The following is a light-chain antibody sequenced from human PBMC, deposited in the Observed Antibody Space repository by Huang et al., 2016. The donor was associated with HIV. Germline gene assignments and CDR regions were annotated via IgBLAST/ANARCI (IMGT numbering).Light chain of an antibody. V-gene: IGKV1-9*01. CDR2: AAS. CDR1: QGISSY. J-gene: IGKJ4*01. Sequence: IQLTQSPSSLSASVGDRVTITCRASQGISSYLAWYQQKPGKAPKLLIYAASTLQSGVPSRFSGIGSGTDFTLTISSLQPEDFATYYCQQLKSYPLTFGGGTKVEIK. CDR3: QQLKSYPLT.